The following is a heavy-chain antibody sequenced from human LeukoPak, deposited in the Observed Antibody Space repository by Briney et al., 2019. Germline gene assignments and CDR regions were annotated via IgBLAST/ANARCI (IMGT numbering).Heavy chain of an antibody. J-gene: IGHJ4*02. Sequence: PGGSLRLSCAASGFTFSTYWMSWVRQAPGKGLEWVANIKEDGSEKYYGDSVKGRFTISRDNAKNSLYLQMNSLRAEDTAVYYCARSRGPVDYWGQGTLVTVSS. CDR3: ARSRGPVDY. V-gene: IGHV3-7*01. CDR1: GFTFSTYW. CDR2: IKEDGSEK.